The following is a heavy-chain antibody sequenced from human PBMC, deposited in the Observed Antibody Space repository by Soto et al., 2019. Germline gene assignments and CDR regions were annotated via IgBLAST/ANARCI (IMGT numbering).Heavy chain of an antibody. CDR3: ARDRGYTYGFDF. CDR2: ISSSSSTI. J-gene: IGHJ4*02. CDR1: GLTFTSYS. V-gene: IGHV3-48*02. D-gene: IGHD5-18*01. Sequence: EVQLVESGGGLVQPGGSLRLSCAASGLTFTSYSMNWVRQAPGKGLEWVSFISSSSSTIYYADSVKGRFTISRDNAKNSLYLQMNCLRDEDTAVYYCARDRGYTYGFDFWGQGALVTVSS.